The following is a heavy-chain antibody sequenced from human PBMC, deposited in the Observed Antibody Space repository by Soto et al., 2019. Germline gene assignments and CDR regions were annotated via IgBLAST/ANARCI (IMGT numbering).Heavy chain of an antibody. CDR2: ISGRGSTI. CDR3: ARGWREIDY. D-gene: IGHD2-15*01. J-gene: IGHJ4*02. CDR1: GFTVSSYE. Sequence: GGSLRLSCAASGFTVSSYEMNWVRQAPGKGLEWVSYISGRGSTIYYADSVKGRFTISRDNAKNSLYLQMNSLRAEDTAVYYCARGWREIDYWGQGTLVTVSS. V-gene: IGHV3-48*03.